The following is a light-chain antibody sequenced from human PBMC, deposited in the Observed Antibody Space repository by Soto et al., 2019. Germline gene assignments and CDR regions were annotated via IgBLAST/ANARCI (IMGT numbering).Light chain of an antibody. Sequence: EVVLTHSPDTLSLSPGERATLSCRASQSVSSFLAWYQQKPGQAPRLLIYDASNRATGIPARFSGSGSGTDLTLTTSSLEPEDFAVYYCQQRSSWLGAVGPGTKVDIK. CDR1: QSVSSF. V-gene: IGKV3-11*01. CDR2: DAS. J-gene: IGKJ3*01. CDR3: QQRSSWLGA.